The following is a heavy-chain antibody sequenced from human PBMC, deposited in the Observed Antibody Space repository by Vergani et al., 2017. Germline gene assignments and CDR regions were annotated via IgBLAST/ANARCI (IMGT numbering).Heavy chain of an antibody. CDR3: ARDHVYYDSSGHPHY. D-gene: IGHD3-22*01. CDR1: GFTFSSYG. J-gene: IGHJ4*02. V-gene: IGHV3-33*01. CDR2: IWYDGSNK. Sequence: QVQLVESGGGVVQPGRSLRLSCAASGFTFSSYGMHWVRQAPGKGLEWVAVIWYDGSNKYYADSVKGRFTISRDNSKNTLYLQMNSLRAEDTAVYYCARDHVYYDSSGHPHYWGQGTLVTVSS.